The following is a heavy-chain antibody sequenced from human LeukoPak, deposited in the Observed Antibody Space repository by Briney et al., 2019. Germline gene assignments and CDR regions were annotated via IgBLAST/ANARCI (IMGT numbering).Heavy chain of an antibody. CDR1: GGSISSYY. V-gene: IGHV4-59*01. J-gene: IGHJ3*02. CDR3: ARGSNWYDAFDI. CDR2: IYYSGST. D-gene: IGHD6-13*01. Sequence: SETLSLTCTVSGGSISSYYWSWIRQPPGKGLEWIGYIYYSGSTNYNPSLKSRVTISVDTSKNQFSLKLSSVTAADTAVYYCARGSNWYDAFDIWGQGTMVTVSS.